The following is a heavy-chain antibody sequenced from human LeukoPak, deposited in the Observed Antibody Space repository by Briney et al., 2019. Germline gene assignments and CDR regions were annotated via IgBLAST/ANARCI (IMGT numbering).Heavy chain of an antibody. V-gene: IGHV1-8*01. CDR3: ARVLYSAWRTLGY. D-gene: IGHD2-2*02. Sequence: ASVKVSCKASGYTFTSYDINWVRQATGQGLKWMGWMNPNSGNTGYAQKFQGRVTMTRNTSISTAYMELSSLRSEDTAVYYCARVLYSAWRTLGYWGQGTLVTVSS. CDR1: GYTFTSYD. CDR2: MNPNSGNT. J-gene: IGHJ4*02.